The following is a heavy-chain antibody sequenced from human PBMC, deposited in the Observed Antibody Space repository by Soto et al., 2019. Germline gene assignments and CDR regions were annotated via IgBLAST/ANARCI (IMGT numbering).Heavy chain of an antibody. CDR3: ARDKGGYGDAFDM. Sequence: EVQLVESGGDLVKPGGSLRLSCAASVFTFSIYTMNWVRQAPGKGLEWVSSISSSGTFISYADSVEGRFTISRDNDKNSLYLQMNSLRAEDTAVYSCARDKGGYGDAFDMWGQGTMVTVSS. CDR1: VFTFSIYT. CDR2: ISSSGTFI. V-gene: IGHV3-21*04. D-gene: IGHD6-25*01. J-gene: IGHJ3*02.